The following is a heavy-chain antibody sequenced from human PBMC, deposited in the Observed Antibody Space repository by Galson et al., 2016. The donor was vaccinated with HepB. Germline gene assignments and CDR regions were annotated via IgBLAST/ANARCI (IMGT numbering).Heavy chain of an antibody. V-gene: IGHV3-23*01. J-gene: IGHJ6*02. D-gene: IGHD2-2*01. CDR1: GFTFNSYA. CDR3: AKGGVPAVYYDYYGMDV. CDR2: ISGSGGST. Sequence: SLRLSCAVSGFTFNSYAMTWVRQAPGKGLEWVSGISGSGGSTYYADSVKGRFTISRDNSKNTLYLQMNSLRAEATAVYYCAKGGVPAVYYDYYGMDVWGQGTTVTVSS.